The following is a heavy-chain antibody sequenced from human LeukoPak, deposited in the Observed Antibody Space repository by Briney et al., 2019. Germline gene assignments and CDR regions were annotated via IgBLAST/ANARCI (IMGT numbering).Heavy chain of an antibody. CDR3: ARVREMATTGSFDY. CDR1: GYSFTNYW. D-gene: IGHD5-24*01. V-gene: IGHV5-51*01. CDR2: IYPGDSDT. Sequence: GESLKISCKGSGYSFTNYWIGWVRQMPGKGLEWMGIIYPGDSDTGYSPSFQGHVTISADKSITTAYLQWSSLQASDTAMYYCARVREMATTGSFDYWGQGTLVTVSS. J-gene: IGHJ4*02.